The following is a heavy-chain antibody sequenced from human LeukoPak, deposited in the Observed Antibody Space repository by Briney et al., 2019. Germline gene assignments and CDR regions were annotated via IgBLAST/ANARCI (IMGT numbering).Heavy chain of an antibody. CDR2: IYYSGST. J-gene: IGHJ3*02. Sequence: PSETLSLTCTVSGGSISSYFWSWVRQPPGKGLEWIGYIYYSGSTKYNPSLKSRVTISLDTSKNQFSLKLTSVTAADTAVYYCARRGGVVRGQGCDAFDIWGQGTMVTVSS. D-gene: IGHD3-10*01. V-gene: IGHV4-59*08. CDR3: ARRGGVVRGQGCDAFDI. CDR1: GGSISSYF.